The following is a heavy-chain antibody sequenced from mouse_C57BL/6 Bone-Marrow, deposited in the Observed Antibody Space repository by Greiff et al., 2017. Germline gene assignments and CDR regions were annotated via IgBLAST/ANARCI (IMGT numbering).Heavy chain of an antibody. J-gene: IGHJ1*03. D-gene: IGHD2-4*01. CDR2: ISNLAYSI. V-gene: IGHV5-15*01. Sequence: EVQRVESGGGLVQPGGSLKLSCAASGFTFSDYGMAWVRQAPRKGPEWVAFISNLAYSIYYADTVTGRFNISRENAKNTLYLEMRSLRSEDTAMYYCARQGDYDSYWYFDVWGTGTTVTVSS. CDR1: GFTFSDYG. CDR3: ARQGDYDSYWYFDV.